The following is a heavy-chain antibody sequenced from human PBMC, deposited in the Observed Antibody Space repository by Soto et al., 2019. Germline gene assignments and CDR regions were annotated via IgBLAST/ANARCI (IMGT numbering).Heavy chain of an antibody. CDR2: FDPEDGET. J-gene: IGHJ4*02. V-gene: IGHV1-24*01. CDR1: GYTLTELS. CDR3: ATSSITMIVVVTQGSFDY. D-gene: IGHD3-22*01. Sequence: VASVKVSCKVSGYTLTELSMHWVRQAPGKGLEWMGGFDPEDGETIYAQKFQGRVTMTEDTSTDTAYMELSSLRSEDTAVYYCATSSITMIVVVTQGSFDYWGQGTLVTVSS.